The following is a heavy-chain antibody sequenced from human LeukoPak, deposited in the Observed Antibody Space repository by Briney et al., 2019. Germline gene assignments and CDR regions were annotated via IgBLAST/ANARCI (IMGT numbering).Heavy chain of an antibody. Sequence: GGSLRLSCAASGFTFDDYAMHWVQQAPGKGLEWVSGISWNSGSIGYADSVKGRFTISRDNAKNSLYLQMNSLRAEDTAVYYCARDPSVYDILTGYPMYYFDYWGQGTLVTVSS. CDR3: ARDPSVYDILTGYPMYYFDY. J-gene: IGHJ4*02. CDR2: ISWNSGSI. V-gene: IGHV3-9*01. D-gene: IGHD3-9*01. CDR1: GFTFDDYA.